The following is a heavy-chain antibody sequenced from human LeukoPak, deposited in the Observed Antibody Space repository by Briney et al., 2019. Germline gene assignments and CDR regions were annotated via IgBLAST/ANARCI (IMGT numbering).Heavy chain of an antibody. D-gene: IGHD3-10*01. CDR3: VRESGFGELFPFAFDI. CDR2: IYSGGNT. J-gene: IGHJ3*02. V-gene: IGHV3-53*01. Sequence: GGSLRFSCAASGFTFSDYYMSWVRQAPGKGLEWISVIYSGGNTYYADSVKGRFVISRDYSRNTLYLQMNSLRAEDTAVYYCVRESGFGELFPFAFDIWGHGTVVTVS. CDR1: GFTFSDYY.